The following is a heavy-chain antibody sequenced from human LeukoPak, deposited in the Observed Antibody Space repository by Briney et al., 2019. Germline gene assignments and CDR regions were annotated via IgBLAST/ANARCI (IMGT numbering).Heavy chain of an antibody. D-gene: IGHD2-21*02. V-gene: IGHV4-39*02. Sequence: SETLSLTCTVSGCPISSSTYYWGWIRQPPGKGLEWIGSVYFGGSTYYSPSLNSRVTISLDTSKNHFSLRLDSVTAADTAVYYCASQNCGGDCYLDYWGEGILVTVSP. CDR2: VYFGGST. CDR3: ASQNCGGDCYLDY. J-gene: IGHJ4*02. CDR1: GCPISSSTYY.